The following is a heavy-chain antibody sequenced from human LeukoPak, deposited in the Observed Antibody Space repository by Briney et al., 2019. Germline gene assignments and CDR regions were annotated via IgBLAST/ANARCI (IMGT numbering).Heavy chain of an antibody. D-gene: IGHD1-7*01. J-gene: IGHJ4*02. CDR1: GFTFSSYD. V-gene: IGHV3-48*03. Sequence: GGSLRLSRAASGFTFSSYDMNWVRQAPGKGLEWVSYISSSGSSIYYADSVKGRFTISRDNAKNSLSLQMNSLRAEDTAVYYCARGNYGFIYWGQGTLVTVSS. CDR2: ISSSGSSI. CDR3: ARGNYGFIY.